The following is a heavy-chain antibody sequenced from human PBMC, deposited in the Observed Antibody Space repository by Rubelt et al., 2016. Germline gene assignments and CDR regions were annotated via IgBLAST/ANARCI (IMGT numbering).Heavy chain of an antibody. CDR2: INTDGRST. V-gene: IGHV3-74*01. CDR1: GFTFSNAW. J-gene: IGHJ4*02. CDR3: ARDDGDASYFDY. Sequence: EVQLVESGGGLVKPGGSLRLSCAASGFTFSNAWMNWVRQAPGKGLVWVSRINTDGRSTSYADSVKGRFTISRDNAKNTLYVQMNSLRAEDTAVYYCARDDGDASYFDYWGQGTLVTVSS. D-gene: IGHD4-17*01.